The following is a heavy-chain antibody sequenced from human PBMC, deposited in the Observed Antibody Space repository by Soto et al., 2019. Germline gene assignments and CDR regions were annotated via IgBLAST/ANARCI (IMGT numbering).Heavy chain of an antibody. CDR1: TFSMYS. J-gene: IGHJ5*02. V-gene: IGHV3-21*06. CDR3: ARDQGGSYDSWFDP. Sequence: EVHVVESGGGLVKPGGSLRLSCTFTFSMYSMNWVRQAPGKGLEWVASISSGSAYIKYAESVKGRFTISRDNAKNSLHLQINSLRAEDTAIYHCARDQGGSYDSWFDPWGQGTLVTVSS. CDR2: ISSGSAYI. D-gene: IGHD1-26*01.